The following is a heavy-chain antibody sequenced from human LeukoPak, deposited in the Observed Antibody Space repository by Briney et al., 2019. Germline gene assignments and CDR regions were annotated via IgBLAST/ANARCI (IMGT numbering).Heavy chain of an antibody. V-gene: IGHV4-59*01. CDR3: AITHDSSGYYGGAFDI. CDR1: GGSISSYY. CDR2: IYYSGST. D-gene: IGHD3-22*01. Sequence: SETLSLTCTVSGGSISSYYWSWIRQPPGKGLEWIGYIYYSGSTNYNPSLKSRVTISVDTSKNQFSLKLSSVTAADTAVYYCAITHDSSGYYGGAFDIWGQGTMVTVSS. J-gene: IGHJ3*02.